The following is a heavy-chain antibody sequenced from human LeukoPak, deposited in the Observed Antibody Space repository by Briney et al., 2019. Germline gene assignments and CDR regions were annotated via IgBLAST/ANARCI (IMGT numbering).Heavy chain of an antibody. CDR1: VFTFSSYA. CDR2: ISYDGSNK. D-gene: IGHD2-15*01. CDR3: ARDRCSGGSCYGYYYGMDV. Sequence: GGSLRLSCAASVFTFSSYAMHWVRQAPGKGLEWVAVISYDGSNKYYADSVKGRITISRDNSKNTLYLQMNSLRAEDTAVYYCARDRCSGGSCYGYYYGMDVWGQGTTVTVSS. J-gene: IGHJ6*02. V-gene: IGHV3-30-3*01.